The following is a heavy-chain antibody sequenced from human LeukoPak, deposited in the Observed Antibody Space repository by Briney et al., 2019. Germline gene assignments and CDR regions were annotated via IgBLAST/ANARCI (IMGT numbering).Heavy chain of an antibody. Sequence: PGGSLRLSCAASGFTFSSYAIGWVRQAPGKGLEWVSAITASGGNTYYAHSVKGRFTISRDNSKNTLYLQVNSLRAEDTAVYYCAKGNGYSYGRYYFDYWGQGTLVTVSS. D-gene: IGHD5-18*01. V-gene: IGHV3-23*01. CDR2: ITASGGNT. J-gene: IGHJ4*02. CDR3: AKGNGYSYGRYYFDY. CDR1: GFTFSSYA.